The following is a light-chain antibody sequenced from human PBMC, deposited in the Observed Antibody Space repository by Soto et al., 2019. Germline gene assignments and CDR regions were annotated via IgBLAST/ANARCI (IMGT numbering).Light chain of an antibody. Sequence: QSALTQPASVSGSPGQSITISCTGTSSDIGGYNYVSWYQQYPGKAPKLMIYEVSHRPSGVSDRFSGSKSGNTASLTISGLQAEDEADYYCSSYTSSSTLEYVFGTGTKVTVL. CDR3: SSYTSSSTLEYV. CDR2: EVS. J-gene: IGLJ1*01. CDR1: SSDIGGYNY. V-gene: IGLV2-14*01.